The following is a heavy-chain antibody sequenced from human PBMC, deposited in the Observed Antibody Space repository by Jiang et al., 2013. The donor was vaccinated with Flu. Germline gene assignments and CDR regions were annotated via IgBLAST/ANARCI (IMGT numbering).Heavy chain of an antibody. CDR1: SAA. Sequence: SAAWNWIRQSPSRGLEWLGRTYYRSKWYNDYAVSVKSRITINPDTSKNQFSLQLNSVTPEDTAVYYCARRHYDSSGPRGLYWDQGTLVTVSS. V-gene: IGHV6-1*01. D-gene: IGHD3-22*01. CDR3: ARRHYDSSGPRGLY. CDR2: TYYRSKWYN. J-gene: IGHJ4*02.